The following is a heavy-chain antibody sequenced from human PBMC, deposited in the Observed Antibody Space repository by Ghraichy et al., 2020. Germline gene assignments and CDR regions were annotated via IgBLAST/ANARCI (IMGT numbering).Heavy chain of an antibody. CDR3: ARASDFSDHARWFDP. Sequence: SETLSLTCAVSGGSINGSNWWSWVRQPPGKGLEWIGEMYHSGTTNYNPSLRSRVSISVDKTKNQFSLKLTSVTAADTAVYYCARASDFSDHARWFDPWGQGTLVTVSS. D-gene: IGHD4-17*01. J-gene: IGHJ5*02. V-gene: IGHV4-4*02. CDR1: GGSINGSNW. CDR2: MYHSGTT.